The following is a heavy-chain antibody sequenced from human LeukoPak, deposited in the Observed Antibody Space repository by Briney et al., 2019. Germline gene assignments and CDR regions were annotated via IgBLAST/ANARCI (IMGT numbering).Heavy chain of an antibody. CDR2: ISYDGSNK. CDR3: ARDPLNHQRGYSGYDSDNWFDP. D-gene: IGHD5-12*01. V-gene: IGHV3-30*04. Sequence: GGSLRLSCAASGFTFSSYAMHWVRQAPGKGLEWVAVISYDGSNKYYADSVKGRFTISRDNSKNTLYLQMNSLRAEDTAVYYCARDPLNHQRGYSGYDSDNWFDPWGQGTLVTVSS. CDR1: GFTFSSYA. J-gene: IGHJ5*02.